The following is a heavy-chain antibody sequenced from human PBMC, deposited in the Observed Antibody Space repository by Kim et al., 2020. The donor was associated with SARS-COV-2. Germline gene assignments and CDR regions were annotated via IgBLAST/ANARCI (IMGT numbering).Heavy chain of an antibody. V-gene: IGHV4-34*01. CDR1: GGSFSGYY. J-gene: IGHJ5*02. CDR3: ARGQGNLAGRRRGYSGYRFDP. Sequence: SETLSLTCAVYGGSFSGYYWSWIRQPPGKGLEWIGEINHSGSTNYNPSLKSRVTISVDTSKNQFSLKLSSVTAADTAVYYCARGQGNLAGRRRGYSGYRFDPWGQGTLVTVSS. CDR2: INHSGST. D-gene: IGHD5-12*01.